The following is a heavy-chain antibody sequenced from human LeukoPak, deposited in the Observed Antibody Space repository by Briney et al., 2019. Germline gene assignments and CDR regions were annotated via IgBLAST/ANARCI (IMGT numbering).Heavy chain of an antibody. CDR1: GGTFSSYA. V-gene: IGHV1-69*01. Sequence: SVKVSCKASGGTFSSYAISWVRQAPGQGLEWMGGIIPIFGTANYAQKFQGRVTITADESTSTAYMELSSLRSEDTAVYYCARDRIGELKFNWSDPWGQGTLVTVSS. D-gene: IGHD3-10*01. CDR2: IIPIFGTA. CDR3: ARDRIGELKFNWSDP. J-gene: IGHJ5*02.